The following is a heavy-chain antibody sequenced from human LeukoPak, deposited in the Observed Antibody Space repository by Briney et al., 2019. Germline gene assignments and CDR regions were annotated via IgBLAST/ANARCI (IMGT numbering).Heavy chain of an antibody. CDR1: GFTVSSYW. CDR3: ARDAIEYDYVSGSYAPDS. CDR2: IKEDGSNK. D-gene: IGHD3-16*01. Sequence: GGSLRLSCAASGFTVSSYWMSWVRQAPGKWLEWVATIKEDGSNKYYVDSVKCRFTISRDNAKNSLYLQMNSLRAQDPAVYYCARDAIEYDYVSGSYAPDSSGPGNPVTVSS. J-gene: IGHJ4*02. V-gene: IGHV3-7*01.